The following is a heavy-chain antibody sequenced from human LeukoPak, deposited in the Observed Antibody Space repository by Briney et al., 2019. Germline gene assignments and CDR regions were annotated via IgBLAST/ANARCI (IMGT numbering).Heavy chain of an antibody. Sequence: SETLSLTCTVSGCSLSPYYWSWIRQSPGKGLEWIGYISYSGSTNSHPSLKSRVTISVDTSKNQFSLKLSSVTAADTAVYYCARVLRYSSGWSPYYYYYMDVWGKGTTVTISS. CDR2: ISYSGST. D-gene: IGHD6-19*01. CDR1: GCSLSPYY. J-gene: IGHJ6*03. CDR3: ARVLRYSSGWSPYYYYYMDV. V-gene: IGHV4-59*01.